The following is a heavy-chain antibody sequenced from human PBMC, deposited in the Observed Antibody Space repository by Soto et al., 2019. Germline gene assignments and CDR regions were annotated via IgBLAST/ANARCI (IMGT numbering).Heavy chain of an antibody. CDR3: AREKSSGYYYDY. Sequence: QVQLVQSGAEVKKPGASVKVSCKASGYTFTSYDINWVRQATGQGLEWMGWMNPNSGNTAYAQKFQGRVTMTRNTSISTASMELSSLRSEDTAVYYCAREKSSGYYYDYWGQGTLVTVSS. CDR1: GYTFTSYD. J-gene: IGHJ4*02. V-gene: IGHV1-8*01. D-gene: IGHD3-22*01. CDR2: MNPNSGNT.